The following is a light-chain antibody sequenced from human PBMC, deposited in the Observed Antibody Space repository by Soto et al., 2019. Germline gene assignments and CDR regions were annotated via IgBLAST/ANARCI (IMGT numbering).Light chain of an antibody. J-gene: IGKJ1*01. CDR2: GAS. CDR3: QESRSALWGT. CDR1: QNIYNS. V-gene: IGKV1-39*01. Sequence: DIQMTQSPSSLSASLGDRVTITCRTSQNIYNSLNWYQQKAGRAXAVLIYGASNLQGGVPLRFSGSGSGTDFTLTISGLQPEDSATYYCQESRSALWGTCGQGTKVDIK.